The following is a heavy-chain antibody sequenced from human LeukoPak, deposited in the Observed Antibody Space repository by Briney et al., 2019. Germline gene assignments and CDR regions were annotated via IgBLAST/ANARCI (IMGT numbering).Heavy chain of an antibody. CDR1: GFTFSSYW. Sequence: GGSLRLSCAASGFTFSSYWMHWVRQAPGKGLVWVSRINSDGSSTNYADSVKGRFTISRDNAKNTLYLQVNSLRAEDTAAYYCARDDPAGTLNYWGQGTLVTVSS. V-gene: IGHV3-74*01. CDR2: INSDGSST. J-gene: IGHJ4*02. CDR3: ARDDPAGTLNY. D-gene: IGHD6-13*01.